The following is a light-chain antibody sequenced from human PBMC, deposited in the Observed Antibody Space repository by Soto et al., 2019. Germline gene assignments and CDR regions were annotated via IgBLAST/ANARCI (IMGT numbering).Light chain of an antibody. J-gene: IGKJ1*01. CDR3: QHYSTWFWT. V-gene: IGKV3-15*01. CDR1: QSVTYK. Sequence: EIVMTQSPGTLSVSPGERATLSCRASQSVTYKVAWYQQKPGQAPRLLLSDASTRATGVPARFSGSGSGTEFTLTISSLQSEDSAVYYCQHYSTWFWTFGQGTKVELK. CDR2: DAS.